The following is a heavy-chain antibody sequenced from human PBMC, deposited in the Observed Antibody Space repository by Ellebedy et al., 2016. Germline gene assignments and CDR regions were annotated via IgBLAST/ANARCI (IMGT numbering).Heavy chain of an antibody. Sequence: GGSLRLXXAASGFRVTSNDMSWVRQAPGRGLELVSLMYAGGSEYYADSVKGRFAITRDNSMNRLYLHMSVLEGGDTALYYCVTRLNGAFDFWGQGTMVSVSS. J-gene: IGHJ3*01. V-gene: IGHV3-53*01. CDR1: GFRVTSND. CDR3: VTRLNGAFDF. CDR2: MYAGGSE.